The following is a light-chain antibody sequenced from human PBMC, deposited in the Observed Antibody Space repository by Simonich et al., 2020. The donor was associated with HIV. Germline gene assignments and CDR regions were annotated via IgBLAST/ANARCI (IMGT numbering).Light chain of an antibody. CDR2: WAS. CDR3: QQYYSTPPT. CDR1: QSVLYSSNHKNY. J-gene: IGKJ1*01. V-gene: IGKV4-1*01. Sequence: DIVMTQSPDSLAVSLGERATINCKSSQSVLYSSNHKNYLAWYQQKPGQPPKRLIYWASTRESGVPDRFSGSGSGTDFTLTISSLQAEDVAVYYCQQYYSTPPTFGQGTKVEIK.